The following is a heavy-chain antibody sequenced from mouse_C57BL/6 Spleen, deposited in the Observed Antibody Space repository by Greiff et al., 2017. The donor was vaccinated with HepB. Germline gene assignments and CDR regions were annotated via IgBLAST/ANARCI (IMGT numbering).Heavy chain of an antibody. D-gene: IGHD1-1*01. V-gene: IGHV5-17*01. J-gene: IGHJ1*03. Sequence: EVKVVESGGGLVKPGGSLKLSCAASGFTFSDYGMHWVRQAPEKGLEWVAYISSGSSTIYYADTVKGRFTISRDNAKNTLFLQMTSLRSEDTAMYYCARPPTVNWYFDVWGTGTTVTVSS. CDR1: GFTFSDYG. CDR3: ARPPTVNWYFDV. CDR2: ISSGSSTI.